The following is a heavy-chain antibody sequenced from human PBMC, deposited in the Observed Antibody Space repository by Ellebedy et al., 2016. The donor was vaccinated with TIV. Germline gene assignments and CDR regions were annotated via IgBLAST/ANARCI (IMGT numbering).Heavy chain of an antibody. CDR2: ISHDGSNK. V-gene: IGHV3-30-3*01. CDR3: ARDYYGSGSYYYDAFDI. CDR1: GFTFSSYA. J-gene: IGHJ3*02. D-gene: IGHD3-10*01. Sequence: PGGSLRLSCAASGFTFSSYAMHWVRQAPGKGLEWVAVISHDGSNKYYADSVKGRFTISRDNSKNTLYLQVNSLRVEDTAVYYWARDYYGSGSYYYDAFDIWGQGTMVTVSS.